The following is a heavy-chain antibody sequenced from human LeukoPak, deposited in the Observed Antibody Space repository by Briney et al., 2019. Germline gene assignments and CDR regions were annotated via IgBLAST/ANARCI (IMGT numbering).Heavy chain of an antibody. CDR2: INSDGSWT. V-gene: IGHV3-74*01. CDR1: GNYW. J-gene: IGHJ4*02. CDR3: VSFYETY. Sequence: GGSLRLSCAASGNYWMHWVRQVPGKGLVWVSHINSDGSWTSYADSVKGRFTISKDNAKNTVYLQMNSLRVEDTAVYYCVSFYETYWGRGTLVTVSS. D-gene: IGHD2/OR15-2a*01.